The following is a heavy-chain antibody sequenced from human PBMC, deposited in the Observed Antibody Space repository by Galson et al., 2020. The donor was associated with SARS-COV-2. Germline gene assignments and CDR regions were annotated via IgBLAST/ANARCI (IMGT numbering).Heavy chain of an antibody. CDR3: ARRGTYPSFDDF. CDR2: ISSYQGNT. D-gene: IGHD1-26*01. J-gene: IGHJ4*02. CDR1: GYTFTNYG. V-gene: IGHV1-18*01. Sequence: ASVKVSCKASGYTFTNYGISWVRQAPGQGLDWMGWISSYQGNTNFAQKFQGRVTMTTDTSTSTAYMELRSLRSDDAAVYYCARRGTYPSFDDFWGQGTLVTVSS.